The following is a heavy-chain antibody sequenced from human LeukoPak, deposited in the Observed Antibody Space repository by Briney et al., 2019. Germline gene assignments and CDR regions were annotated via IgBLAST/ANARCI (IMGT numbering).Heavy chain of an antibody. CDR2: ISSSGSTI. D-gene: IGHD3-10*01. Sequence: PGGSLRLSCAASGFIFSSYEMNWVRQAPGKGLEWVSYISSSGSTIYYADSVKGRFTISRDNAKNSLYLQMNSLRAEDTAVYYCARVPRLLWFGESQNWGQGTLVTVSS. J-gene: IGHJ4*02. V-gene: IGHV3-48*03. CDR1: GFIFSSYE. CDR3: ARVPRLLWFGESQN.